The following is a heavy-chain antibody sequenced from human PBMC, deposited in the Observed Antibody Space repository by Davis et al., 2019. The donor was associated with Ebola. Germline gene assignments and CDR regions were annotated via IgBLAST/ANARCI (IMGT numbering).Heavy chain of an antibody. J-gene: IGHJ4*02. CDR3: ARYSGYDRGLDY. V-gene: IGHV4-34*01. Sequence: SETLSLTCAVYGGSFSGYYWSWIRQPPGKGLEWIGEIYHSGSTNYNPSLKSRVTISVGTSKNQFSLKLSSVTAADTAVYYCARYSGYDRGLDYWGQGTLVTVSS. D-gene: IGHD5-12*01. CDR1: GGSFSGYY. CDR2: IYHSGST.